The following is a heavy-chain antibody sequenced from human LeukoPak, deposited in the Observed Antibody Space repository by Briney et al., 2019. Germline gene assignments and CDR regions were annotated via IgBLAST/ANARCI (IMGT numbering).Heavy chain of an antibody. Sequence: GRSLRLSCAASGFTFSSYGMHWVRQAPGKGLEWVAVIWYDGSNKYYADSVKGRFTISRDNSKNTLYLQMNSLRAEDTAVYYCAGGGGIAAAGLDYWGQGTLVTVSS. J-gene: IGHJ4*02. CDR2: IWYDGSNK. D-gene: IGHD6-13*01. CDR1: GFTFSSYG. CDR3: AGGGGIAAAGLDY. V-gene: IGHV3-33*01.